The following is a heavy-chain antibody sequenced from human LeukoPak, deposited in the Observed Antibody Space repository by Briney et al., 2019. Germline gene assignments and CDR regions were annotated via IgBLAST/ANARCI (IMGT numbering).Heavy chain of an antibody. CDR1: GFTFSSYG. Sequence: QPGRSLRLSCAASGFTFSSYGMHWVRQAPGKGLEWVAVIWYDGSNKYYADSVKGRFTISRDNAKNSLYLQMNSLRDEDTAVYYCARENSPRRGSYYDLEEPLDYWGQGTLVTVSS. V-gene: IGHV3-33*01. J-gene: IGHJ4*02. CDR2: IWYDGSNK. D-gene: IGHD1-26*01. CDR3: ARENSPRRGSYYDLEEPLDY.